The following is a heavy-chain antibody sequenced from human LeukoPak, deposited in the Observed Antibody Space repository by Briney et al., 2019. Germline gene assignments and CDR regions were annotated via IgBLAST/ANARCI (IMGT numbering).Heavy chain of an antibody. J-gene: IGHJ4*02. CDR2: IRYDGSNK. V-gene: IGHV3-30*02. CDR1: GFTFSSYG. D-gene: IGHD1-26*01. CDR3: AKGHKWELHPVDS. Sequence: PGGSLRLSCAASGFTFSSYGMHWVRQAPGKGLEWVAFIRYDGSNKYYADSVKGRFTISRDNSKNTLYLQMNSLRPDDTAVFYCAKGHKWELHPVDSWGQGTLVTVSS.